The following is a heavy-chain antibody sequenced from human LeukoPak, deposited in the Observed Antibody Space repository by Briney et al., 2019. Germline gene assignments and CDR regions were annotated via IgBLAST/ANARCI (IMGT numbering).Heavy chain of an antibody. CDR3: ARVGYYDFWSGYRDAFDI. J-gene: IGHJ3*02. CDR2: IYSGGST. V-gene: IGHV3-66*01. D-gene: IGHD3-3*01. CDR1: GFTVSSNY. Sequence: PGGSLRLSCAASGFTVSSNYMSWVRQAPGKGLEWVSVIYSGGSTYYADSVKGRFTISRDNSKNTLYLQMNSLRAEDTAVYYCARVGYYDFWSGYRDAFDIWGQGTMVTVSS.